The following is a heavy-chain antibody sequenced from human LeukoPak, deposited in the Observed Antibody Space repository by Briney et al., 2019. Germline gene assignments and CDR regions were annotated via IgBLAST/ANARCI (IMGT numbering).Heavy chain of an antibody. CDR1: GYSFTSYW. D-gene: IGHD3-10*01. CDR2: IYPGDSDT. CDR3: ARHGGNYYGSGSYRYYYYYGMDV. Sequence: GESLKISCKGSGYSFTSYWIGWVRQMPGKGLEWMGIIYPGDSDTRYSPSFQGQVTISADKSISTAYLQWSSLKASDTAMYYCARHGGNYYGSGSYRYYYYYGMDVWGQGTTVTVS. J-gene: IGHJ6*02. V-gene: IGHV5-51*01.